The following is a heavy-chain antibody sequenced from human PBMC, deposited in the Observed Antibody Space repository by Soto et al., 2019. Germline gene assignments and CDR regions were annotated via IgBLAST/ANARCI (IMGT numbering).Heavy chain of an antibody. D-gene: IGHD2-2*01. J-gene: IGHJ6*02. CDR1: GGSISSGGYY. CDR2: IYYSGST. V-gene: IGHV4-31*03. Sequence: QVQLQESDPGLVKPSQTLSLTCTVSGGSISSGGYYWSWIRQHPGKGLEWIGYIYYSGSTYYNPSLKSRVTISVDTSKNQFSLKLSSVTAADTAVYYCARDQGRYCISTSCSGMDVWGQGTTVTVSS. CDR3: ARDQGRYCISTSCSGMDV.